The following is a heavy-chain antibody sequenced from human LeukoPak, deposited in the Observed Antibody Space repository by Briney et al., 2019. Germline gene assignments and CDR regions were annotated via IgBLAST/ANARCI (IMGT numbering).Heavy chain of an antibody. CDR3: ATGVAAAENWFDP. Sequence: ASVKVSCKVSGYTPTELSMHWVRQAPGKGLEWMGGFDPEDGETIYAQKFQGRVTMTEDTSTDTAYMELSGLRSEDTAVYYCATGVAAAENWFDPWGQGTLVTVSS. CDR2: FDPEDGET. J-gene: IGHJ5*02. D-gene: IGHD6-13*01. CDR1: GYTPTELS. V-gene: IGHV1-24*01.